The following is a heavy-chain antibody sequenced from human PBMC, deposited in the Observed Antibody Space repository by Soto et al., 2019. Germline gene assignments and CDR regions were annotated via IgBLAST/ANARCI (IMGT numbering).Heavy chain of an antibody. D-gene: IGHD1-1*01. V-gene: IGHV3-11*06. CDR1: GFTFSDYY. Sequence: GGSLRLSCEGSGFTFSDYYISWIRQAPGKGLEWISYSSNSGTFSRYADSVKGRFSISRDNTKNSLYLQMNSLRAEDTAVYYCARSGDNYNRLDYWGQGTPVTVSS. CDR2: SSNSGTFS. J-gene: IGHJ4*02. CDR3: ARSGDNYNRLDY.